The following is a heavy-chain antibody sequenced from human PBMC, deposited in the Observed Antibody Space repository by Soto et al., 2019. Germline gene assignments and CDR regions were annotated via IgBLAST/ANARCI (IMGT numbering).Heavy chain of an antibody. CDR1: GGSISSSSYY. V-gene: IGHV4-39*01. CDR2: IYYSGST. J-gene: IGHJ4*02. CDR3: ASLTYYYGSGSYYNAVPFDY. D-gene: IGHD3-10*01. Sequence: SETLSLTCTVSGGSISSSSYYWGWIRQPPGKGLEWIGSIYYSGSTYYNPSLKSRVTISVDTSKNQFSLKLSSVTAADTAVYYCASLTYYYGSGSYYNAVPFDYWGQGTLVTVSS.